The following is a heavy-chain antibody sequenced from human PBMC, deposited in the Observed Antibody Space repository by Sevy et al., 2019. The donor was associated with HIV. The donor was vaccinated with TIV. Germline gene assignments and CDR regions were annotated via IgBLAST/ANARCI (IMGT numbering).Heavy chain of an antibody. CDR3: AGENAWGRGYS. V-gene: IGHV4-59*08. D-gene: IGHD1-26*01. CDR1: GGSITSLY. Sequence: SETLSLTCTVSGGSITSLYWNWIRQPPGKGLEWIANIYYNGHINYNPSLKSRVTLSIDTSKNQFSLRLSSVTAADTAMYYCAGENAWGRGYSWGQGPLVTVSS. CDR2: IYYNGHI. J-gene: IGHJ4*02.